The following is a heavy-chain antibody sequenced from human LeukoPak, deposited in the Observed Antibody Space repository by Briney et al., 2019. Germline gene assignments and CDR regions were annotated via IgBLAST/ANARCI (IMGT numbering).Heavy chain of an antibody. CDR1: GGSISSYY. J-gene: IGHJ4*02. CDR2: MYYSENT. D-gene: IGHD5-18*01. V-gene: IGHV4-59*01. Sequence: PSETLSLTCTVSGGSISSYYWSWIRQPPGKGLEWIGYMYYSENTNYNPSLKSRVTISVDTSKNQFSLKLSSVTAADTAVYYCAAQDGYSYGFFDYWGQGTLVTVSS. CDR3: AAQDGYSYGFFDY.